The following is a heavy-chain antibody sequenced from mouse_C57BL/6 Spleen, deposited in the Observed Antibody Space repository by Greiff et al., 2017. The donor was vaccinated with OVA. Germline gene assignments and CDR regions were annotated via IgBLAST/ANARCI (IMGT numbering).Heavy chain of an antibody. Sequence: QVQLQQSGAELVRPGSSVKLSCKASGYTFTSYWMHWVKQRPIQGLEWIGNIDPSDSETHYNQKFKDKATLTVDKSSSTAYMQLSSLTSEDSAVYYCARSRNGSGFAYWGQGTLVTVSA. CDR1: GYTFTSYW. CDR3: ARSRNGSGFAY. J-gene: IGHJ3*01. V-gene: IGHV1-52*01. CDR2: IDPSDSET.